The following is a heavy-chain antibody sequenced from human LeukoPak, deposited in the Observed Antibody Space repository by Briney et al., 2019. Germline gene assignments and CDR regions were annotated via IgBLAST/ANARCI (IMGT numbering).Heavy chain of an antibody. Sequence: GGSLRLSCAASGFTFSSYSMNWVRQAPGKGLEWVSSISSSSSYIYYADSVKGRFTISRDNAKNSLYLQMNSLRAEDTAVYYCARVRTGTTSGYYYYYGMDVWGQGTTVTVSS. D-gene: IGHD1-1*01. CDR2: ISSSSSYI. V-gene: IGHV3-21*01. CDR1: GFTFSSYS. J-gene: IGHJ6*02. CDR3: ARVRTGTTSGYYYYYGMDV.